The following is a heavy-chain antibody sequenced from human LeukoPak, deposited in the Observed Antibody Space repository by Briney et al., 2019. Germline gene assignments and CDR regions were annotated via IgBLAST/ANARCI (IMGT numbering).Heavy chain of an antibody. Sequence: ASVKVSCKASGYTFSSYGISWVRQAPGQGPEWMGWISTYNGHTTYAQKFQGRVTLTTDTSTSTAYMELRSLTSDDTAVYYCARFCSGAGCDHNWFDPWGQGTLVTVSS. J-gene: IGHJ5*02. CDR1: GYTFSSYG. V-gene: IGHV1-18*01. D-gene: IGHD2-15*01. CDR2: ISTYNGHT. CDR3: ARFCSGAGCDHNWFDP.